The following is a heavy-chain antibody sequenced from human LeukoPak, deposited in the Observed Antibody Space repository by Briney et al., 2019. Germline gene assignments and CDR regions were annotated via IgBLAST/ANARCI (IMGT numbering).Heavy chain of an antibody. V-gene: IGHV3-23*01. Sequence: GGSLRLSCAASGFTFSSYAMSWVRQAPGKGLEWVSAISGSGGSTYYADSVKGRFTISRDNSKNTLYLQMNSLRAEDTAVYYCAKAEDYYDSSGYYYPDNWFDPWGQGTLVTVSS. CDR2: ISGSGGST. CDR3: AKAEDYYDSSGYYYPDNWFDP. J-gene: IGHJ5*02. CDR1: GFTFSSYA. D-gene: IGHD3-22*01.